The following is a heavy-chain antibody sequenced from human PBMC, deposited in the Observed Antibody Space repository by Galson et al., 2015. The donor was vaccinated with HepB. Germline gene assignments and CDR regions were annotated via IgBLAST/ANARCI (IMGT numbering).Heavy chain of an antibody. CDR1: GYTFTSYG. V-gene: IGHV1-18*04. D-gene: IGHD2-15*01. CDR2: ISAYNGNT. CDR3: ARDRVRYCSGGSCYDDAFDI. Sequence: SVKVSCKDSGYTFTSYGISWVRQAPGQGLEWMGWISAYNGNTNYAQKLQGRVTMTTDTSTSTAYMELRSLRSDDTAVYYCARDRVRYCSGGSCYDDAFDIWGQGTMVTVSS. J-gene: IGHJ3*02.